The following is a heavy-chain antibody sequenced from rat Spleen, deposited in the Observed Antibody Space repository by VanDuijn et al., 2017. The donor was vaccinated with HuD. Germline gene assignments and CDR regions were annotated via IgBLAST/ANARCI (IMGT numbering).Heavy chain of an antibody. V-gene: IGHV3-3*01. CDR3: ARSDGVHYYLPFAD. Sequence: EVQLQESGPGLVKPSQSLSLTCSVTGYSITNSYRWNWIRKFPGNTLEWMGYINSAGSTIYNPSLKSRISITRDTSKNQFFLQVDSVTTDDTATYYCARSDGVHYYLPFADWGQGTLVTVSS. J-gene: IGHJ3*01. D-gene: IGHD1-12*02. CDR1: GYSITNSYR. CDR2: INSAGST.